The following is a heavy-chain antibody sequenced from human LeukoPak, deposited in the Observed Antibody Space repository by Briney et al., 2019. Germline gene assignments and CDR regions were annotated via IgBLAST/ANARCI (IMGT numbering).Heavy chain of an antibody. V-gene: IGHV3-73*01. CDR1: GFTFSGSA. J-gene: IGHJ4*02. Sequence: AGSLRLSCAASGFTFSGSARHWVRQASGKGLEWFGRIRSKANSYATAYAASVKGRFTISRDDSKNTAYLQMNSLKTEDTAVYYCTRRAWRDYADYWGQGTLVTVSS. CDR2: IRSKANSYAT. D-gene: IGHD5-12*01. CDR3: TRRAWRDYADY.